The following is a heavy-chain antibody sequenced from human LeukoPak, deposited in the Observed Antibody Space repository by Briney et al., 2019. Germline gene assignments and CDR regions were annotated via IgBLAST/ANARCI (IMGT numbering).Heavy chain of an antibody. J-gene: IGHJ4*02. V-gene: IGHV3-48*03. D-gene: IGHD6-13*01. CDR3: AKERVAAAGFDY. Sequence: GGSLRLSCAASEFTFTSYELNWVRQAPGKGLEWVSYISSSGNTISYADSVKGRFTISRDNAKNSLYLQVISLRAEDTAVYYCAKERVAAAGFDYWGQGTLVTVSS. CDR1: EFTFTSYE. CDR2: ISSSGNTI.